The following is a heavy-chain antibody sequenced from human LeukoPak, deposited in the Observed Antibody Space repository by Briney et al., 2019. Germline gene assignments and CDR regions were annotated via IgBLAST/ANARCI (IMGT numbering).Heavy chain of an antibody. CDR2: IYYSGST. V-gene: IGHV4-59*01. Sequence: ASETLSLTCTVSGGSISSYYWSWIRQPPGKGLEWIGYIYYSGSTKYNPSLKSRVTISVDASKTQFSLKLNSVTAADTAVYYCARGSRELYYFDYWGQGTLVTVSS. J-gene: IGHJ4*02. CDR3: ARGSRELYYFDY. D-gene: IGHD1-7*01. CDR1: GGSISSYY.